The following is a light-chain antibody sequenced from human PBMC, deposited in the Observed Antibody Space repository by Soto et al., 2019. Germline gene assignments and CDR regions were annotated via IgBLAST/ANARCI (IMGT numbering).Light chain of an antibody. CDR1: QSILFSSNNKNY. CDR3: QQYYNTLIT. V-gene: IGKV4-1*01. Sequence: DIVMTQSPDSLAVSLGERATINCKSSQSILFSSNNKNYLAWFQQKPGQPPKLLIHWASTRESGVPDRFSGSGSGTDFTLTISSLQAEDVAVYYCQQYYNTLITFGGGTKVEIK. J-gene: IGKJ4*01. CDR2: WAS.